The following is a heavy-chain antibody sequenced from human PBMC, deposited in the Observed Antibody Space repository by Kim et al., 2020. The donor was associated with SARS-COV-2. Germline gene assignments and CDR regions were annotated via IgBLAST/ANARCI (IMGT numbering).Heavy chain of an antibody. J-gene: IGHJ3*02. V-gene: IGHV4-61*01. CDR3: ARDHENAFDI. CDR1: GGSVSSCSYY. Sequence: SETLSLTCTVSGGSVSSCSYYWSWIRQPPGKGLEWIGYIYYSGSTNYNPSLKSRVTISVDTSKNQFSLKLSSVTAADTAVYYCARDHENAFDIWGQGTMVTVSS. CDR2: IYYSGST.